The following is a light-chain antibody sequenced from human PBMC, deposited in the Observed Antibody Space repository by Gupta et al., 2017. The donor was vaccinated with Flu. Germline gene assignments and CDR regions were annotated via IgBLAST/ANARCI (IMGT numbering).Light chain of an antibody. CDR1: QSISISY. Sequence: GTLSLSLGERATLSCRASQSISISYLVWYQQKPGQAPRLLIYGASSRATGIPDRFSGSGSGTDFTLTISRLEPEDFAVYYCQHEDNSPYTFGQGTKLEMK. CDR3: QHEDNSPYT. CDR2: GAS. V-gene: IGKV3-20*01. J-gene: IGKJ2*01.